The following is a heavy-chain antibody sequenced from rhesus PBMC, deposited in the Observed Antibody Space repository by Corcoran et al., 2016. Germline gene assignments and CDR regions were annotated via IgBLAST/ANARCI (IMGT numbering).Heavy chain of an antibody. CDR1: GFTFSNSG. D-gene: IGHD5-24*01. CDR2: IGLGVANT. J-gene: IGHJ4*01. Sequence: EVQLVESGGGLVQTGGSLRLSCAASGFTFSNSGMSWVCQAPGKWLACVSSIGLGVANTYYEHPVKGLFTLSRDNSKTTVSLQMTSLRAEDTAVYYCIKAWVIDYWGQGVLVTVSS. V-gene: IGHV3S5*01. CDR3: IKAWVIDY.